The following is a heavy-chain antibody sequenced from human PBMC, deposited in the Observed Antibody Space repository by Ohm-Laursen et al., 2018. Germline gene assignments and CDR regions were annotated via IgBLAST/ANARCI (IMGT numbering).Heavy chain of an antibody. CDR2: IYTSGST. D-gene: IGHD4-17*01. CDR1: GGSISSYY. CDR3: ARQDSGDYYFDY. V-gene: IGHV4-4*07. Sequence: SDTLSLTCTVSGGSISSYYWSWIRQPAGKGLEWIGRIYTSGSTNYNPSLESRVTISADTSKNQFSLRLPSVTAADTAVYYCARQDSGDYYFDYWGQGTLVTVSS. J-gene: IGHJ4*02.